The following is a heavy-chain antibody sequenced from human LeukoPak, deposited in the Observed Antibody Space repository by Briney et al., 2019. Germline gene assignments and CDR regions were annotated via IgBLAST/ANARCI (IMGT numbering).Heavy chain of an antibody. CDR2: IWYDGSDE. CDR1: GFTFSSHG. V-gene: IGHV3-33*01. Sequence: GGSLRLSCAASGFTFSSHGMHWVRQAPGKGLEWVSIIWYDGSDEYYADSVKGRFTISRDNSKDTLYLQMNSLRAKDTAVYYCARDGGYHSSGPFDYWGQGTLVTVSS. J-gene: IGHJ4*02. CDR3: ARDGGYHSSGPFDY. D-gene: IGHD3-22*01.